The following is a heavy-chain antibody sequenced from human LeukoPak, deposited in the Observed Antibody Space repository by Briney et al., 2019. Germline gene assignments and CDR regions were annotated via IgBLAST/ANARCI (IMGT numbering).Heavy chain of an antibody. Sequence: SGGSLRLSCAASGFTFSSYAMSWVRQAPGKGLEWVSAISGSGGSTYYADSVEGRFTISRDNSKNTLYLQMNSLRAEDTAVYYCAKGFRTAGYSHYYYGMDVWGQGTTVTVSS. CDR3: AKGFRTAGYSHYYYGMDV. CDR1: GFTFSSYA. J-gene: IGHJ6*02. V-gene: IGHV3-23*01. D-gene: IGHD2-21*01. CDR2: ISGSGGST.